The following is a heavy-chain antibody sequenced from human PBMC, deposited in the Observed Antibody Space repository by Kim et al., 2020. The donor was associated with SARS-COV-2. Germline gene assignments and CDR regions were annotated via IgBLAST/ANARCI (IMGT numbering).Heavy chain of an antibody. CDR3: AGGFKSYFDF. Sequence: GSTDYADAVKGRFTISRDISKNTLFLQMNSLTAEDTAVYYCAGGFKSYFDFWGQGTLVTVSS. V-gene: IGHV3-23*01. J-gene: IGHJ4*02. CDR2: GST.